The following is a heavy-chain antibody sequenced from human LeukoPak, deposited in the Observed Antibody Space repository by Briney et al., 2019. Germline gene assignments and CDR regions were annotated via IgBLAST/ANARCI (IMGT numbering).Heavy chain of an antibody. CDR2: ISSGSRYI. CDR3: ARVSWNYIDY. J-gene: IGHJ4*02. D-gene: IGHD2-15*01. CDR1: GFTFSRYN. V-gene: IGHV3-21*06. Sequence: GGSLRLSCEASGFTFSRYNMNWVRQAPGKGLEWVSSISSGSRYIYYADSLKGRFTISRDNAKNSLYLQMNSLRAEDTAVYYCARVSWNYIDYWGQGTLVTVSS.